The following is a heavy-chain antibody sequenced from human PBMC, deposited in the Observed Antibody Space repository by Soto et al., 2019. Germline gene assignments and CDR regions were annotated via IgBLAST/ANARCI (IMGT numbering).Heavy chain of an antibody. D-gene: IGHD1-26*01. Sequence: PGGSLRLSCAASGFTFSSYGMHWVRQAPGKGLEWVAVIWYDGSNKYYADSVKGRFTISRDNSKNTLYLQMNSLRAEDTAVYYCASQSIVGANTGDYWGQGTLVTVSS. V-gene: IGHV3-33*01. CDR2: IWYDGSNK. CDR3: ASQSIVGANTGDY. CDR1: GFTFSSYG. J-gene: IGHJ4*02.